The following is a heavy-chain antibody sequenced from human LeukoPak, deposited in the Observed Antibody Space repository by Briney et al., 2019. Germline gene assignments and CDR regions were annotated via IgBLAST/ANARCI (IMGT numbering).Heavy chain of an antibody. CDR1: GYTFTSYG. Sequence: ASVKVSCKASGYTFTSYGISWVRQAPGQGLEWMGWISAYNGNTNYAQKLQGRVTMTTDTSTSTAYMELRSLRSDDTAVYYCARVGHRYGSGSYSVFYWGQGTLVTVSS. V-gene: IGHV1-18*01. J-gene: IGHJ4*02. D-gene: IGHD3-10*01. CDR3: ARVGHRYGSGSYSVFY. CDR2: ISAYNGNT.